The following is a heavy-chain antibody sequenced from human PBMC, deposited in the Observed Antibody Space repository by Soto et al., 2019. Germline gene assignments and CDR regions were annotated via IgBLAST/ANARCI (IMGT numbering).Heavy chain of an antibody. V-gene: IGHV3-23*01. CDR1: GFTFSSYA. D-gene: IGHD6-13*01. Sequence: GWSLRLSCAASGFTFSSYAMSWVRQAPGKGLEWVSAISGSGGSTYYADSVKGRFTISRDNSKNTLYLQMNSLRAEDTAVYYCAKDLAAADTDADYYYYYGMDVWGQGTTVTVSS. J-gene: IGHJ6*02. CDR2: ISGSGGST. CDR3: AKDLAAADTDADYYYYYGMDV.